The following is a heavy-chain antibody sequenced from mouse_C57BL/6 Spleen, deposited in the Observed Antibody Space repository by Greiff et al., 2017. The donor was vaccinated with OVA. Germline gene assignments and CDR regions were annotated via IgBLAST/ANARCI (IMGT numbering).Heavy chain of an antibody. J-gene: IGHJ2*01. CDR3: ARSGGTGTFDY. CDR2: ISSGSSTI. D-gene: IGHD4-1*01. Sequence: EVKLMESGGGLVKPGGSLKLSCAASGFTFSDYGMHWVRQAPEKGLEWVAYISSGSSTIYYADTVKGRFTISRDNAKNTLFLQMTSLGSEDTAMYYCARSGGTGTFDYWGQGTTLTVSS. V-gene: IGHV5-17*01. CDR1: GFTFSDYG.